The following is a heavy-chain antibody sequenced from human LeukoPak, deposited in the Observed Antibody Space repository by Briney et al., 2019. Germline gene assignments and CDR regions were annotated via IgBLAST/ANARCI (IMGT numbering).Heavy chain of an antibody. CDR3: ASRDRCSGAICYGLKY. J-gene: IGHJ4*02. D-gene: IGHD2-15*01. CDR2: IKEDGSTK. V-gene: IGHV3-7*03. CDR1: GFTFSNYW. Sequence: GGSLRLSCAASGFTFSNYWMSWVRQAPGKGLEWVANIKEDGSTKYYVDSVKGRFTISRANAKNSVYLHMNSLRADDTAVYYCASRDRCSGAICYGLKYWGQGTLVAVSS.